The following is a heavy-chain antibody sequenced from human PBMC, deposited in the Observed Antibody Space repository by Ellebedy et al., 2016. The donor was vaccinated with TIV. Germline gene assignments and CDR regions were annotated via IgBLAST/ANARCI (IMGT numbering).Heavy chain of an antibody. CDR2: MSYDGNDE. V-gene: IGHV3-30*04. CDR1: GFTFRNYA. Sequence: GESLKISXVASGFTFRNYAMNWVRQAPGKGLEWVAVMSYDGNDEYYADSVKGRFTISRDNSRNTLYLQMNSLKTEDTAVYYCTSRVDSSGYYYWGQGTLVTVSS. D-gene: IGHD3-22*01. CDR3: TSRVDSSGYYY. J-gene: IGHJ4*02.